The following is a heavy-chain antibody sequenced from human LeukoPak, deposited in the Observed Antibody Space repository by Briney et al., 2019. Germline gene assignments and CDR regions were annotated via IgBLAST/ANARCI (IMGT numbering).Heavy chain of an antibody. CDR3: ARDEDGYNDAFDI. CDR2: ISSSSSCI. V-gene: IGHV3-21*01. CDR1: GFTFSSYS. J-gene: IGHJ3*02. Sequence: GGSLRLSCAAAGFTFSSYSMNWVRQAPGKGLEWVSSISSSSSCIYYADSVKGRFTISRDNAKNSLYLQMNSLRAEDTAVYYCARDEDGYNDAFDIWGQGTMVTVSS. D-gene: IGHD5-24*01.